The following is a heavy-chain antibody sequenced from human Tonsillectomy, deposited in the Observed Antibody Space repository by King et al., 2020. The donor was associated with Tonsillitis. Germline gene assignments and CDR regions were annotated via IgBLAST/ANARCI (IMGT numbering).Heavy chain of an antibody. D-gene: IGHD6-13*01. CDR1: GYSFTTYW. J-gene: IGHJ4*02. CDR2: IYPGDSDT. V-gene: IGHV5-51*03. CDR3: AGSENPGQQLILRRFDY. Sequence: VQLVESGAEVKKPGESLKISCKASGYSFTTYWIGWVRQMPGKGLEWMGIIYPGDSDTRYSPSFQGQVTISADKSITTAYLQWSSLKASDTAMYYCAGSENPGQQLILRRFDYWGQGTLVTVSS.